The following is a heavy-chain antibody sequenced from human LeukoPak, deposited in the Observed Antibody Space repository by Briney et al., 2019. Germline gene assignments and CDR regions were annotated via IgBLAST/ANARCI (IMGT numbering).Heavy chain of an antibody. D-gene: IGHD3-3*01. Sequence: PGGSLRLXCAASGFTFSSYAMSWVRQAPGKALEWVSAISGSGGSTYYADSVKGRFTISRDNSKNTLYLQMNSLRAEDTAVYYCAKVLSPSYYDFWSGYPLDYWGQGTLVTVSS. J-gene: IGHJ4*02. CDR2: ISGSGGST. V-gene: IGHV3-23*01. CDR3: AKVLSPSYYDFWSGYPLDY. CDR1: GFTFSSYA.